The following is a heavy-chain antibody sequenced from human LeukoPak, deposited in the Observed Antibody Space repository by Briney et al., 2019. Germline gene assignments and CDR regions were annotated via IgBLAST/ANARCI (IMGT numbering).Heavy chain of an antibody. V-gene: IGHV3-23*01. CDR2: ITGPGVST. J-gene: IGHJ3*02. Sequence: PGGSLRLSCAASGFDFSSNAMTWVRQAPGKGLEWVAGITGPGVSTYYADSVKGRFTISRDNSKNTLYLQMNTLRAEDTALYYCAKSNGYGLVDIWGQGTMVTVSS. CDR3: AKSNGYGLVDI. D-gene: IGHD3-10*01. CDR1: GFDFSSNA.